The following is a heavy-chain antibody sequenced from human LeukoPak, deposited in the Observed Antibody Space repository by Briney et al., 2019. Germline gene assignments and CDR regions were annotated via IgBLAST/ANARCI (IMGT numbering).Heavy chain of an antibody. D-gene: IGHD3-16*01. J-gene: IGHJ6*03. CDR3: ARGLGGIHYYYYSMDV. CDR2: IYTSGST. CDR1: GGSISSGSYY. Sequence: PSETLSLTCTVSGGSISSGSYYWSWIRQPAGKGLEWIGRIYTSGSTNYNPSLKSRVTISVDTSKNQFSLKLSSVTAADTAVYYCARGLGGIHYYYYSMDVWGKGTTVTVSS. V-gene: IGHV4-61*02.